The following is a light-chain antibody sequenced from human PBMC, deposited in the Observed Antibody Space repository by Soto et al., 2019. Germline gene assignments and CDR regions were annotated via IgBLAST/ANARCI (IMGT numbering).Light chain of an antibody. V-gene: IGKV3-20*01. CDR1: QSFSSSY. CDR2: DAS. J-gene: IGKJ4*01. CDR3: QQYGSSPVT. Sequence: DIVLTQSPGTLSLSPGEGATLSCRASQSFSSSYLAWYQQKPGQAPRLLIYDASSRATGIPDRFGGSGSGTDFTLTISRLEPEDFAVYYCQQYGSSPVTFGGGTKVEIK.